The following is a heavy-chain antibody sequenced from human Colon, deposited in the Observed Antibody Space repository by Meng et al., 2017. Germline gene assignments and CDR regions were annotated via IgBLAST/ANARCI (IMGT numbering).Heavy chain of an antibody. CDR1: GGSISSGGYS. V-gene: IGHV4-61*02. J-gene: IGHJ2*01. Sequence: SETLSLTCTVSGGSISSGGYSWTWIRQPAGKGLEWVGRIHASGNTNYNPPLRSRLTVSLDTSKNQFSLNLKSVTAADTAVYYCAGGSKEVSSSGPLYFDLWGRGTLVTVSS. CDR2: IHASGNT. CDR3: AGGSKEVSSSGPLYFDL. D-gene: IGHD6-19*01.